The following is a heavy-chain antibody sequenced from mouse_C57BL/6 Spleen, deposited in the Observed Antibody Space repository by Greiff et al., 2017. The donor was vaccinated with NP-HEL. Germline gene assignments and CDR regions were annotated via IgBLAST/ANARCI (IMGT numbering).Heavy chain of an antibody. Sequence: QVQLQQPGAELVKPGASVKMSCKASGYTFTSYWITWVKQRPGQGLEWIGDIYPGSGSTNYNEKFKSKATLTVDTSSSTAYMQLSSLTSEDSAVYYGARVGLDGYDGDWYFDVWGTGTTVTVSS. CDR3: ARVGLDGYDGDWYFDV. CDR2: IYPGSGST. CDR1: GYTFTSYW. D-gene: IGHD2-2*01. V-gene: IGHV1-55*01. J-gene: IGHJ1*03.